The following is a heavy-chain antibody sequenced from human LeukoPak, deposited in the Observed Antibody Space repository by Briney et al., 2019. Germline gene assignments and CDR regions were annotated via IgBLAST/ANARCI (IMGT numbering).Heavy chain of an antibody. Sequence: GGSLRLSCAASGFTFSSYGMHWVRQAPGKGLEWVAVIWYDGSNKYYADSVKGRFTISRDNSKNTLYLQMNSLRAEDTAVYYCARVGGATAATMYFEYWGQGTLVTVSS. CDR1: GFTFSSYG. V-gene: IGHV3-33*01. CDR3: ARVGGATAATMYFEY. J-gene: IGHJ4*02. D-gene: IGHD6-25*01. CDR2: IWYDGSNK.